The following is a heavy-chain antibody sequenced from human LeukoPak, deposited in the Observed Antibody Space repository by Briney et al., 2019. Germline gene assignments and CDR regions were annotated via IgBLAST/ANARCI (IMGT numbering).Heavy chain of an antibody. D-gene: IGHD3-3*01. CDR2: INPSGGST. Sequence: ASVKVSCKASGYTFTSYYMHWVRQAPGQGLEWMGIINPSGGSTSYAQKFQGRVTMTRDTSTSTVYMELSSLRSEDTAVYYCARGSGSGFTIFGVVIKAFDYWGQGTLVTASS. CDR1: GYTFTSYY. CDR3: ARGSGSGFTIFGVVIKAFDY. J-gene: IGHJ4*02. V-gene: IGHV1-46*01.